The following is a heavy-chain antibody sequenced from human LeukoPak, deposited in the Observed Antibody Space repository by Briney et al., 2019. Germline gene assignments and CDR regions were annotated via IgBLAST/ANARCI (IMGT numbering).Heavy chain of an antibody. D-gene: IGHD3-16*01. CDR3: ARDLRRYDHVWGSPQYYFDY. Sequence: GGSLRLSCAASGFTFSSYSMNWVRQAPGKGLEWVSSISSSSSYIYYADSVKGRFTISRDNAKNSLYLQMNSLGAEDTAVYYCARDLRRYDHVWGSPQYYFDYWGQGTLVTVSS. CDR2: ISSSSSYI. CDR1: GFTFSSYS. J-gene: IGHJ4*02. V-gene: IGHV3-21*01.